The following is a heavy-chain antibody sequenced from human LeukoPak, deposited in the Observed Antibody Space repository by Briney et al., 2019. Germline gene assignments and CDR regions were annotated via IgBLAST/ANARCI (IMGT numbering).Heavy chain of an antibody. V-gene: IGHV4-59*01. J-gene: IGHJ3*02. Sequence: SETLSLTCTASGGSISCYYWSWIRQPPGKGLEWIGYIYYSGSTNYNPSLKSRVTISVDTSKNQFSLKLSSVTAADTAVYYCARASDYYDSSGRDAFDIWGQGTMVSVSS. CDR3: ARASDYYDSSGRDAFDI. CDR1: GGSISCYY. D-gene: IGHD3-22*01. CDR2: IYYSGST.